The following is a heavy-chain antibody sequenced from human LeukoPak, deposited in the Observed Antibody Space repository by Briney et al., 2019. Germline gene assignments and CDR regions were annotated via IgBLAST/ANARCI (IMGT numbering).Heavy chain of an antibody. J-gene: IGHJ4*02. CDR2: ISNSGGST. D-gene: IGHD1-1*01. V-gene: IGHV3-23*01. CDR1: GFTFSSYA. CDR3: ARDGYTHFDY. Sequence: GGSLRLSCAASGFTFSSYAMSWVRQAPGKGLEWVSVISNSGGSTFYADSVKGRFTISRDNSKNSLYLQMNSLRDEDTAVYYCARDGYTHFDYWGQGTLVTVSS.